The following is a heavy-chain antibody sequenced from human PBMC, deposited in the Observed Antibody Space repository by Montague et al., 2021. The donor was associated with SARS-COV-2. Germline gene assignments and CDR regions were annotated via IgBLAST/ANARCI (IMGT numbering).Heavy chain of an antibody. J-gene: IGHJ5*01. D-gene: IGHD3-10*01. CDR2: IYFTGNT. Sequence: SETLSLTCTVSGGSISPYYCTWIRQPPGKGLKWIGYIYFTGNTKYKPSLKSRVPISVDTSKNQFSLNLKPVTAADTAVYYCARDRGRYFDSGSYNWLDSWGQGTLVTVSS. CDR1: GGSISPYY. V-gene: IGHV4-59*01. CDR3: ARDRGRYFDSGSYNWLDS.